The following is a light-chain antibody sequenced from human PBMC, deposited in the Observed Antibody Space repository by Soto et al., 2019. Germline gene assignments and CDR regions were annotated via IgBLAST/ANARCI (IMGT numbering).Light chain of an antibody. CDR2: KAS. J-gene: IGKJ1*01. Sequence: DIQMTQSPSTLSASVGDRVTITCRASQSISSWLAWYQQKPGKAPKLLIYKASSLESGVPSRFSGSGSGTDFTLTISCLQPDDFATYYCQQYDSFPRTFGHGTKVEIK. CDR3: QQYDSFPRT. CDR1: QSISSW. V-gene: IGKV1-5*03.